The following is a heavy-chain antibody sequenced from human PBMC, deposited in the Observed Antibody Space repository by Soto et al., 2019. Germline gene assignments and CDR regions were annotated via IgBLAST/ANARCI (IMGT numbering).Heavy chain of an antibody. J-gene: IGHJ6*02. Sequence: EVQLVESGGGLVQPGGSLRLSCAASGFTFSSNWMHWVRRVPGRGLVWVSAISGSGGSTYYADSVKGRFTISRDNSKNTLYLQMNSLRAEDTAVYYCAKPPSMVRGVPYYYYYGMDVWGQGTTVTVSS. CDR3: AKPPSMVRGVPYYYYYGMDV. CDR2: ISGSGGST. CDR1: GFTFSSNW. V-gene: IGHV3-23*04. D-gene: IGHD3-10*01.